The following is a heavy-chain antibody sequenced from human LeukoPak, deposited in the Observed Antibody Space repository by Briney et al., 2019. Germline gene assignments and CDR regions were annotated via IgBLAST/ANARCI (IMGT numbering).Heavy chain of an antibody. CDR1: GGSISSYY. Sequence: SETLSLTCTVSGGSISSYYWSWIRQPPGKGLEWIGYIYYSGSTNYNPSFKSRVTISVDTSKNQFSLKLSSVTAADTAVYYCARAGDYYDSSGYYIGHFDYWGQGTLVTVSS. J-gene: IGHJ4*02. D-gene: IGHD3-22*01. V-gene: IGHV4-59*01. CDR2: IYYSGST. CDR3: ARAGDYYDSSGYYIGHFDY.